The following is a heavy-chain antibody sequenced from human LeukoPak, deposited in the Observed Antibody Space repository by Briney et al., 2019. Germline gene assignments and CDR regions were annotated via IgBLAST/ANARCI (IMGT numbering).Heavy chain of an antibody. CDR3: AKDSRHPNYYGSGSYLDY. CDR1: GLTFSNFN. J-gene: IGHJ4*02. V-gene: IGHV3-30*02. CDR2: ILFDGRST. D-gene: IGHD3-10*01. Sequence: GGSLRLSCAASGLTFSNFNMHWVRQAPGKGLEWVAFILFDGRSTKYTDSVKDRFIISRDNSKNTLYLQMNTLTTEDTAVYYCAKDSRHPNYYGSGSYLDYWGQGTLVTVSS.